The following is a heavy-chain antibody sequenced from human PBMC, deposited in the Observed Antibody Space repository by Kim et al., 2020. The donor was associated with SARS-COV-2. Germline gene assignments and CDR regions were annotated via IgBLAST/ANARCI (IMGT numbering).Heavy chain of an antibody. CDR3: ARVAGAGIYFQH. V-gene: IGHV4-31*02. Sequence: YHPPLTSRVTISVDPSKNQFSMKLSSVTAADTAVYYCARVAGAGIYFQHWGQGTLVTVSS. D-gene: IGHD3-10*01. J-gene: IGHJ1*01.